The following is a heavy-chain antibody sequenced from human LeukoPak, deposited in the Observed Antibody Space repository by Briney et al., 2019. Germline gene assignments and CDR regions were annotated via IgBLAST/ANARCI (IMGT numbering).Heavy chain of an antibody. J-gene: IGHJ5*02. CDR3: ARVTDYYDSSGYYSPGFDP. CDR2: IYTSGST. D-gene: IGHD3-22*01. Sequence: SETLSLTCTVSGGSISSYYWSWIRQPAGKGLEWIGRIYTSGSTNYNPSLKSRVTISVDTSKNQFSLKLSSVTAADTAVYYCARVTDYYDSSGYYSPGFDPWGQGTLVTVSS. V-gene: IGHV4-4*07. CDR1: GGSISSYY.